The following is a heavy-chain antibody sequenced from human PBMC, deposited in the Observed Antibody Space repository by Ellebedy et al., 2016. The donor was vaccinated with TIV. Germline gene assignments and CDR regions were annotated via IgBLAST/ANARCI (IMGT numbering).Heavy chain of an antibody. Sequence: GESLKISCAASGFTFSSYWIQWVRQVPGKGLVWVSRIKCDGTSTGYADSVKGRFTISRDNAKNTLYLQMNSLRAEDTAVYYCARGLFNNYGMDVWGQGTTVTVSS. CDR3: ARGLFNNYGMDV. CDR2: IKCDGTST. V-gene: IGHV3-74*01. D-gene: IGHD2-21*02. J-gene: IGHJ6*02. CDR1: GFTFSSYW.